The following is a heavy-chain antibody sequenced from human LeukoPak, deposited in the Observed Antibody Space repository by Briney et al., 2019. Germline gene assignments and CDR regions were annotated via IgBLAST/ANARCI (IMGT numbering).Heavy chain of an antibody. D-gene: IGHD6-19*01. J-gene: IGHJ5*02. V-gene: IGHV4-4*07. CDR3: ARGTGGIAVAGTGWFDP. CDR2: IYTSGST. CDR1: GGSISSYY. Sequence: SETLSLTCTDSGGSISSYYWSWVRQLAGKGLEWIGRIYTSGSTNYNPSLTSRVTMSVDTSKNHFSLKLSSVTAADTAGYYCARGTGGIAVAGTGWFDPWGQGTLFTVSS.